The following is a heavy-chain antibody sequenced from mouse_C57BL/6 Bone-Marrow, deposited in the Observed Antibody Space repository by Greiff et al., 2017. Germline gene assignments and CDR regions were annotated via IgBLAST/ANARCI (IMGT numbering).Heavy chain of an antibody. J-gene: IGHJ3*01. CDR2: ISSGGDYI. Sequence: EVKLMESGEALVKPGGSLKLSCAASGFTFSSYAMSWVRQTPEKRLEWVAYISSGGDYIYYADTVKGRFTISRDNARNTLYLQMSSLKSEDTAMYYCTRVSNSFAYWGQGTLVTVSA. D-gene: IGHD2-5*01. V-gene: IGHV5-9-1*02. CDR1: GFTFSSYA. CDR3: TRVSNSFAY.